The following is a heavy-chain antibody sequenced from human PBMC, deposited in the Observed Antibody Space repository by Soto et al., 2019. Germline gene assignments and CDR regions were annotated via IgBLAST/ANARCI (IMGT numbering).Heavy chain of an antibody. D-gene: IGHD2-15*01. CDR2: IWYDGSNK. J-gene: IGHJ6*02. CDR1: GFTFSSYG. CDR3: ARNPQDIVVVVAATDYYGMDV. V-gene: IGHV3-33*01. Sequence: GGSLRLSCAASGFTFSSYGMHWVRQAPGKGLEWVAVIWYDGSNKYYADSVKGRFTISRDNSKNTLYLQMNSLRAEDTAVYYCARNPQDIVVVVAATDYYGMDVWGQGTTVTVSS.